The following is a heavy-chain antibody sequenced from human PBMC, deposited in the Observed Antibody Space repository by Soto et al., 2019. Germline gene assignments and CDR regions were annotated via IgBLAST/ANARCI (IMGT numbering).Heavy chain of an antibody. Sequence: SETLSLTCTVSGGSISSGGYYWSWIRQHPGKGLEWIGYIYYSGSTYYNPSLKSRVTISVDTSKNQFSLKLSSVTAADTAVYYCARVHLAMIVVVITTGAFDIWGQGTMVTVSS. D-gene: IGHD3-22*01. CDR2: IYYSGST. J-gene: IGHJ3*02. CDR3: ARVHLAMIVVVITTGAFDI. V-gene: IGHV4-31*03. CDR1: GGSISSGGYY.